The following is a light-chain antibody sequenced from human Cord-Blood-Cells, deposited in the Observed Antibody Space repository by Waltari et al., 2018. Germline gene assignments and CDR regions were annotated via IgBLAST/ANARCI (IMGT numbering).Light chain of an antibody. CDR2: DAS. CDR1: QDINNY. V-gene: IGKV1-33*01. CDR3: QQYDNLPPLT. J-gene: IGKJ4*01. Sequence: DIQMTQSPSSLSASVGDRVTITCQASQDINNYLNWYQQKPGKAPKLLIYDASNLETGVPSRFSGSGSGTDFTFTISSLQPKDIATYYCQQYDNLPPLTFGGGTKVEIK.